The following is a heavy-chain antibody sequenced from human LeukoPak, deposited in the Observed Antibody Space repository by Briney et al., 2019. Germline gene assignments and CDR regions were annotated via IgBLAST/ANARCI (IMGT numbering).Heavy chain of an antibody. D-gene: IGHD2-15*01. J-gene: IGHJ6*03. CDR2: IYYSGST. V-gene: IGHV4-39*01. CDR3: ARFLVGAGPSRDYYYYMDV. Sequence: SETLSLTCTVSGGSISSSGYYWGWIRQPPGKGLEWIGSIYYSGSTYYNPSLKSRVTISVDTSKNQFSLKLSSVTAADTAVYYCARFLVGAGPSRDYYYYMDVWGKGTTVTVSS. CDR1: GGSISSSGYY.